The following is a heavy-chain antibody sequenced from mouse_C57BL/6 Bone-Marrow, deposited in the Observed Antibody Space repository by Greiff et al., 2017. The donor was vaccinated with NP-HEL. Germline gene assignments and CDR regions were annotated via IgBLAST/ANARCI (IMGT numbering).Heavy chain of an antibody. CDR1: GYSFTGYF. Sequence: VQLKESGPELVKPGDSVKISCKASGYSFTGYFMNWVMQSHGKSLEWIGRINPYNGDTFYNQKFTGKATLTVDNSSSTAHMELRSLTSEDTAVYYCARRGLYSNYLDDWGQGTTLTVSS. D-gene: IGHD2-5*01. V-gene: IGHV1-20*01. CDR3: ARRGLYSNYLDD. CDR2: INPYNGDT. J-gene: IGHJ2*01.